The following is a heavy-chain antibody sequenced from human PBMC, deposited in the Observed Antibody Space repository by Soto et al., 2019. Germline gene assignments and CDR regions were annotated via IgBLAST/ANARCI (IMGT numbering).Heavy chain of an antibody. D-gene: IGHD3-22*01. CDR1: GFTFSNYA. V-gene: IGHV3-23*01. J-gene: IGHJ4*02. CDR2: ISGSGGST. Sequence: EVQLLESGGGLVQPGGALRLSCAASGFTFSNYAMSWVRQAPGKGLEWVSTISGSGGSTYYADSVKGRFTISRDNSKNTLYLQMNSLRAEDTAVYYCAKDISPFYDSGGYYSPFDYWGQGTLVTVSS. CDR3: AKDISPFYDSGGYYSPFDY.